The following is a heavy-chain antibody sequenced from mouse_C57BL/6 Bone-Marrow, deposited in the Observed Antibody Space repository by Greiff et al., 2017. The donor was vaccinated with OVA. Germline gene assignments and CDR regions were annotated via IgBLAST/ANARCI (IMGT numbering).Heavy chain of an antibody. CDR1: GYTFTSYD. V-gene: IGHV1-85*01. D-gene: IGHD4-1*01. Sequence: VQLQQSGPELVKPGASVKLSCKASGYTFTSYDINWVKQRPGQGLEWIGWIYPSDGSPKYNEQFKGQATLTVDTSSSPAYRELHSLTSEDSAVYFCASTNWVYYYAMDYWGQGTSVTVSS. CDR2: IYPSDGSP. CDR3: ASTNWVYYYAMDY. J-gene: IGHJ4*01.